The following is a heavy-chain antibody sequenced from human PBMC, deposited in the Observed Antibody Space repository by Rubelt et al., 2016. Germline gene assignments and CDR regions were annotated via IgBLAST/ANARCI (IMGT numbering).Heavy chain of an antibody. CDR2: IIPIFGTA. Sequence: QVQLVQSGAEVKKPGASVKVSCKASGGTFSSYAISWVRQAPGQGLEWMGGIIPIFGTANYERKFKGRGTITADESTGTAYMELSRLGSDDTAVYYCARGFEGGASDYWGQGTLVTVSS. CDR3: ARGFEGGASDY. CDR1: GGTFSSYA. J-gene: IGHJ4*02. V-gene: IGHV1-69*01. D-gene: IGHD4/OR15-4a*01.